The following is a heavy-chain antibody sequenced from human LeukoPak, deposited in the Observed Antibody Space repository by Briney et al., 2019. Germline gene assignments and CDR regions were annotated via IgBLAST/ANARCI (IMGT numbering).Heavy chain of an antibody. CDR3: ARHVSSGYYLN. D-gene: IGHD3-22*01. CDR1: GFTFSSYA. CDR2: ISYDGSNK. J-gene: IGHJ4*02. Sequence: TGGSLRLSCAASGFTFSSYAMHWVRQAPGKGLEWVAVISYDGSNKYYADSVKGRFTISRDNSKNTLYLQMNSLRAEDTAVYYCARHVSSGYYLNWGQGTLVTVSS. V-gene: IGHV3-30-3*01.